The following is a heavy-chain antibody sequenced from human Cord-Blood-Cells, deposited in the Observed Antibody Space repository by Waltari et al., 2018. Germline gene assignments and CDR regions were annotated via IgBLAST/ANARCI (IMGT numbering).Heavy chain of an antibody. J-gene: IGHJ6*02. CDR2: INPNSGGT. V-gene: IGHV1-2*04. D-gene: IGHD2-2*01. Sequence: CKASGYTFTGYYMHWVRQAPGQGLEWMGWINPNSGGTNYAQKFQGWVTMTRDTSISTAYMELSRLRSDDTAVYYCARGDIVVVPAAKPYYYYYGMDVWGQGTTVTVSS. CDR3: ARGDIVVVPAAKPYYYYYGMDV. CDR1: GYTFTGYY.